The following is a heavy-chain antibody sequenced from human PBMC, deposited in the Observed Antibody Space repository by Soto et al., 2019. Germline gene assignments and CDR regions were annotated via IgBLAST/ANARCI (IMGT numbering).Heavy chain of an antibody. CDR2: INPNSGGT. Sequence: QVQLVQSGAEVKKPGASVKVSCKASGYPFTDYYLHWARQAPGQGLEWMGWINPNSGGTDYAQKFQGGVTMTRDTSISTAYMELSALKCDATAVYYWARVMDYWNSVRVDPWGQGTLVTVSS. CDR1: GYPFTDYY. J-gene: IGHJ5*02. V-gene: IGHV1-2*02. D-gene: IGHD1-7*01. CDR3: ARVMDYWNSVRVDP.